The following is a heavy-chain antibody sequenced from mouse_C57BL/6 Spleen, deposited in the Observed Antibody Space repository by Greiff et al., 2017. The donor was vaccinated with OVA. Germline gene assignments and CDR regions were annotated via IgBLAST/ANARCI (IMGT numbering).Heavy chain of an antibody. CDR1: GYTFTSYG. J-gene: IGHJ1*03. V-gene: IGHV1-81*01. Sequence: QVQLQESGAELARPGASVKLSCKASGYTFTSYGISWVKQRTGQGLEWIGEIYPRSGNTYYNEKFKGKATLTADKSSSTAYMELRSLTSEDSAVYFCARGDWDFDVWGTGTTVTVSS. CDR3: ARGDWDFDV. CDR2: IYPRSGNT.